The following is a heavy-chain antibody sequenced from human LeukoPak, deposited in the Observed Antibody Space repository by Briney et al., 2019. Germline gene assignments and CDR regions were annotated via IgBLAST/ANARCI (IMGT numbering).Heavy chain of an antibody. CDR2: ISSSSSTI. CDR1: GFTFSSYG. V-gene: IGHV3-48*01. Sequence: GGSLRLSCAASGFTFSSYGMNWVRQAPGKGLEWVSYISSSSSTIDYADSVKGRFTISRDNAENSLYLQMNSLRAEDTAVYYCARVGDYYMDVWAKGTTVTVSS. CDR3: ARVGDYYMDV. J-gene: IGHJ6*03.